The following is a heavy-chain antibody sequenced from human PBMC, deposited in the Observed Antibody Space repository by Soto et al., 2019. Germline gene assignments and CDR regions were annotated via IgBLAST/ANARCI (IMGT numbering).Heavy chain of an antibody. D-gene: IGHD3-10*01. Sequence: SETLSLTCTVSGGSVSNSNYYWGWIRQSPGKGLEWIGSVYYRGRGYSKSSVKSRVTISVDTSKNQFSLNLNSVTASDTAVYYCVRHWHSVLTQAYFDYWGQGALVTVYS. V-gene: IGHV4-39*01. CDR2: VYYRGRG. CDR3: VRHWHSVLTQAYFDY. CDR1: GGSVSNSNYY. J-gene: IGHJ4*02.